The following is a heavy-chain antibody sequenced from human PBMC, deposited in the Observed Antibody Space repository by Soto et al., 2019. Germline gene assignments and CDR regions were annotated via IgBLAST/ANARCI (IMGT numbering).Heavy chain of an antibody. V-gene: IGHV3-23*01. CDR1: GFTFTSYA. Sequence: EVQLLESGGGLVQPGGSLRLPFAASGFTFTSYAMSWFRQAPGKGLEWVSAISGSGGSTYYADSVKGRFTISRDNSKNTLYLQMNSLRAEDTAVYYCARLDYGDYLRAFDYWGQGTLVTVSS. CDR2: ISGSGGST. J-gene: IGHJ4*02. CDR3: ARLDYGDYLRAFDY. D-gene: IGHD4-17*01.